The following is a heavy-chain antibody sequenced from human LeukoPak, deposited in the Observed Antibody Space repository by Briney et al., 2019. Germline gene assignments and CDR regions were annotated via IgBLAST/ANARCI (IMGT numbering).Heavy chain of an antibody. CDR3: AKDLVLRYFDWLLGYYFDY. CDR1: GFIFSSYA. J-gene: IGHJ4*02. D-gene: IGHD3-9*01. V-gene: IGHV3-23*01. Sequence: GGSLRLSCAASGFIFSSYAMSWARQAPGKGLEWVSAISGSGGSTYYADSVKGRFTISRDNSKNTLYLQMNSLRAEDTAVYYCAKDLVLRYFDWLLGYYFDYWGQGTLVTVSS. CDR2: ISGSGGST.